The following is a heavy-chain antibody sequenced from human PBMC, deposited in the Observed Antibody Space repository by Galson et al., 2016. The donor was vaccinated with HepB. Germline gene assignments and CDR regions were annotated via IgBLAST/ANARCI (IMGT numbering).Heavy chain of an antibody. CDR3: ARAASELDY. J-gene: IGHJ4*02. V-gene: IGHV3-11*05. D-gene: IGHD6-19*01. CDR1: GFAFRGYA. Sequence: SLRLSCAASGFAFRGYAMSWIRQAPGKGLEWVSYISSSGSYNTNYADSVKGRFTISRDNAKNSLYLQMDSLRVEDTAVYYCARAASELDYWGQGTLVTVSS. CDR2: ISSSGSYNT.